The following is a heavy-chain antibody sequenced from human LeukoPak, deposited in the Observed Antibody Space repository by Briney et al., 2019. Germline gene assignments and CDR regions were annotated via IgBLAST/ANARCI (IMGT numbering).Heavy chain of an antibody. Sequence: SETLTLTCTASGYSISSGYYWGWIRQPPGKRQEWTGSIYHSSSTYYNPSLKSRVTISVDTSKNQFYLKLSTVTAADTAVYYCARRARDCSSASCRTNWFDPWGQGTLVTVSS. D-gene: IGHD2-2*01. CDR3: ARRARDCSSASCRTNWFDP. J-gene: IGHJ5*02. CDR1: GYSISSGYY. V-gene: IGHV4-38-2*02. CDR2: IYHSSST.